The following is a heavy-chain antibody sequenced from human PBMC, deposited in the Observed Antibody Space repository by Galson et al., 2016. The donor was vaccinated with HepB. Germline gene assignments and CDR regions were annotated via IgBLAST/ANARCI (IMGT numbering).Heavy chain of an antibody. J-gene: IGHJ3*01. Sequence: LRLSCAASGFTFSAYWMAWIRQAPGKGLERVANTNQDGSGKHYVDSAKGRFTVSRDNAKNSVFLDMNSLRAEDTAVYYCVSGYTSGIWGQGTTVTVSS. V-gene: IGHV3-7*01. D-gene: IGHD6-19*01. CDR2: TNQDGSGK. CDR1: GFTFSAYW. CDR3: VSGYTSGI.